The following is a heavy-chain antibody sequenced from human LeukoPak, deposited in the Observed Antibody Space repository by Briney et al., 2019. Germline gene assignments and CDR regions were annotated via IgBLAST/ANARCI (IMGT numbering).Heavy chain of an antibody. CDR3: ARHSYYSDSSGYYYYFDP. Sequence: SETLSLTCTVSGGSINMTSYYWGWIRQPPGKGLEWIVSISYSGTTYYNPSLKSRVTMSVDTSKNQFSLKLSSVTAADTAVFYCARHSYYSDSSGYYYYFDPWGQGTLVTVSS. J-gene: IGHJ4*02. CDR1: GGSINMTSYY. D-gene: IGHD3-22*01. V-gene: IGHV4-39*01. CDR2: ISYSGTT.